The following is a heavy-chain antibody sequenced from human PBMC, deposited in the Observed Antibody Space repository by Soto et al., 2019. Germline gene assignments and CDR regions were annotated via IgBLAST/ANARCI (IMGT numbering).Heavy chain of an antibody. D-gene: IGHD2-2*01. Sequence: SETLSLTCTVSGGSISSDYWSWIRQPPGKGLEWIGYIHYSGSTNYNPSLKSRVTISVDTSKNQFSLKLSSVTAADTAVYYCARALYCSTTSCYGPFDYWGQGTLVT. CDR2: IHYSGST. J-gene: IGHJ4*02. CDR3: ARALYCSTTSCYGPFDY. CDR1: GGSISSDY. V-gene: IGHV4-59*01.